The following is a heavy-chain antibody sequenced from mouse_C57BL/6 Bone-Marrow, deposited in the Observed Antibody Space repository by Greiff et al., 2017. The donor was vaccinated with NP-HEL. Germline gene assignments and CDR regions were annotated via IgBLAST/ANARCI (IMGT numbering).Heavy chain of an antibody. V-gene: IGHV14-4*01. D-gene: IGHD2-4*01. J-gene: IGHJ3*01. CDR1: GFNIKDDY. CDR3: TTADYDVWFAY. CDR2: IDPENGDT. Sequence: EVQLQQSGAELVRPGASVKLSCTASGFNIKDDYMHWVKQRPEQGLEWIGRIDPENGDTEYASKFQGKATITADTSSNTAYLQLSSLTSEDTAVYYCTTADYDVWFAYWGQGTLVTVSA.